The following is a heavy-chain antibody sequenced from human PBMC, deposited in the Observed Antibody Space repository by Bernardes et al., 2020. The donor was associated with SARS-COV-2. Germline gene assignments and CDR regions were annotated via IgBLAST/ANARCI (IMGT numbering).Heavy chain of an antibody. J-gene: IGHJ3*02. Sequence: GGSLRLSCAASGFTFDDYGMSWVRQAPGKGLEWVSGINWNGGSTGYADSVKGRFTISRDNAKNSLYLQMNSLRAEDTALYHCARRVYYYDSSGLTRVGAFDIWGQGTMVTVSS. V-gene: IGHV3-20*01. CDR2: INWNGGST. CDR3: ARRVYYYDSSGLTRVGAFDI. CDR1: GFTFDDYG. D-gene: IGHD3-22*01.